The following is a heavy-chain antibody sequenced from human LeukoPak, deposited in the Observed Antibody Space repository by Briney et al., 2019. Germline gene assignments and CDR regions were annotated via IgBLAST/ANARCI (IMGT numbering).Heavy chain of an antibody. V-gene: IGHV1-69*02. D-gene: IGHD2-2*01. J-gene: IGHJ5*02. Sequence: GSSVKVSCKASGGTFSSYTISWVRQAPGQGLEWMGRIIPILGIANYAQRFQGRVTITADKSTSTAYMELSSLRSEDTAVYYCASTRSSSWFDPWGQGTLVTVSS. CDR2: IIPILGIA. CDR3: ASTRSSSWFDP. CDR1: GGTFSSYT.